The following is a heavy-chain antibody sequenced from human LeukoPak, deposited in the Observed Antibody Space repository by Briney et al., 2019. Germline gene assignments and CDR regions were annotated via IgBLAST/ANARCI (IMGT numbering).Heavy chain of an antibody. D-gene: IGHD4-17*01. J-gene: IGHJ4*02. CDR2: IYTSGST. V-gene: IGHV4-4*07. CDR1: GGSISSYY. Sequence: PSETLSLTCTVSGGSISSYYWSWIRQPAGKGLEWIGRIYTSGSTNYNPSLKSRVTISVDTSKNQFSLKLSSVTAADTAAYYCARADTFDDYGDRRPTDPFDYWGQGTLVTVSS. CDR3: ARADTFDDYGDRRPTDPFDY.